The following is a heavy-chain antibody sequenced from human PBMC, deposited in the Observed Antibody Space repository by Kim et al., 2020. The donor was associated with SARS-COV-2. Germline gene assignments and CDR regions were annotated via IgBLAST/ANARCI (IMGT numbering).Heavy chain of an antibody. J-gene: IGHJ4*02. CDR3: VTSVAGGVDY. CDR2: IYYSGLT. CDR1: GGSVYSTTYY. V-gene: IGHV4-39*01. D-gene: IGHD6-19*01. Sequence: SETLSLTCTVSGGSVYSTTYYWGWVRQPPGKGLEWIGSIYYSGLTYYNPSLKSRVTISVDTAKNQFSLKLSSVTAADTAVYYCVTSVAGGVDYWGQGTLVTVSS.